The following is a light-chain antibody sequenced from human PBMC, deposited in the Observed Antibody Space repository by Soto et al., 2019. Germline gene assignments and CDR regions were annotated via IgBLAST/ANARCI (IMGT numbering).Light chain of an antibody. J-gene: IGKJ1*01. Sequence: EIVMTQSPATLSGSRREIATLSCRASQSVGSDLAWYQQKPGQAPRLLIYGASNRATGIPDRFSGSGSGTDFTLTISRLEPEDFAVYYCQQYGSSGTFGQGTKVDNK. CDR1: QSVGSD. CDR2: GAS. V-gene: IGKV3-20*01. CDR3: QQYGSSGT.